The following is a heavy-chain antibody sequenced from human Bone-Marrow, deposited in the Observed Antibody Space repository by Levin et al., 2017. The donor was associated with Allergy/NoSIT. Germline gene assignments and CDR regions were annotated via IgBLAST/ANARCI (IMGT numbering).Heavy chain of an antibody. D-gene: IGHD6-13*01. CDR1: GFTFDDYA. J-gene: IGHJ4*02. Sequence: GGSLRLSCAASGFTFDDYAMHWVRQAPGKGLEWVSGISWNSGSIGYADSVKGRFTISRDNAKNSLYLQMNSLRAEDTALYYCAKSYSSSWYPGPIDYWGQGTLVTVSS. CDR3: AKSYSSSWYPGPIDY. CDR2: ISWNSGSI. V-gene: IGHV3-9*01.